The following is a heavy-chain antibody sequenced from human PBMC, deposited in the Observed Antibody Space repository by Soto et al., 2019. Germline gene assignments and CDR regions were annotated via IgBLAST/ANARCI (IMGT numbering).Heavy chain of an antibody. CDR3: VRGSYCTTITCYNLGWFAP. CDR1: GFTFSGFV. D-gene: IGHD2-2*02. J-gene: IGHJ5*02. CDR2: IWYDGSHQ. Sequence: LRLSCATSGFTFSGFVMQWVRQAPGKGLEWVAVIWYDGSHQYYADSVKGRFTISRDDSKNTLYLQMNNLRVEDTAVYYCVRGSYCTTITCYNLGWFAPWGQGTLVNVSS. V-gene: IGHV3-33*01.